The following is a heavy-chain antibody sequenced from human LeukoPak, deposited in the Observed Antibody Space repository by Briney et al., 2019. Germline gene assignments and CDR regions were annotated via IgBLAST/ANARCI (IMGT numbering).Heavy chain of an antibody. D-gene: IGHD5-12*01. CDR3: ARGISGYSGARTCFDI. J-gene: IGHJ3*02. CDR2: IIPIFGTA. V-gene: IGHV1-69*06. Sequence: SVKVSCKASGGTFSSYAISWVRQAPGQGLEWMGGIIPIFGTANYAQKFQGRVTITADKSTSTAYMELSSLRSEDTAVYYCARGISGYSGARTCFDIWGQGTMVTVSS. CDR1: GGTFSSYA.